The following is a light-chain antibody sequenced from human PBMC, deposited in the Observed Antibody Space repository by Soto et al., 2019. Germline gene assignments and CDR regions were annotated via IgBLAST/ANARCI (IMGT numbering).Light chain of an antibody. V-gene: IGKV3-15*01. CDR3: QQRYRATRT. CDR2: AAS. J-gene: IGKJ1*01. CDR1: QSISRN. Sequence: EIVMTQSPAILSLSAGERATLSCRASQSISRNLAWYQQKPGQAPRLLIYAASTRATGLPARFSVSGSGTDFTLTISRLLNEDFATYYGQQRYRATRTFCQGTKVDIK.